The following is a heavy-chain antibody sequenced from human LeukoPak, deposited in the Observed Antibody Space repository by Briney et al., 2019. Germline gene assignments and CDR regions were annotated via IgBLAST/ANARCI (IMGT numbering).Heavy chain of an antibody. V-gene: IGHV3-30*02. J-gene: IGHJ4*02. Sequence: GGSLRLSCAASGFTFSSSAMSWVRQAPGKGLEWEAFIRYDGSNKYYADSVKGRFTISRDNSKNTLYLQMNSLRAEDTAVYYCAKEGVTTLDYWGQGTLVTVSS. D-gene: IGHD4-17*01. CDR1: GFTFSSSA. CDR3: AKEGVTTLDY. CDR2: IRYDGSNK.